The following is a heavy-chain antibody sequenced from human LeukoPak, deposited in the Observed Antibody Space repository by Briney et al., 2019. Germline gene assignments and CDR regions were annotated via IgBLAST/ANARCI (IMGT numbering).Heavy chain of an antibody. J-gene: IGHJ4*02. D-gene: IGHD3-22*01. Sequence: ASVKVSCKASGYTFTSYYMHWVRQAPGQGLEWMGIINPSGGSISYAQKFQGRVTMTRDTSTSTVYMELSSLRSEDTAVYYCARGASSGYYYDYFDYWGQGTLVTVSS. CDR2: INPSGGSI. CDR1: GYTFTSYY. CDR3: ARGASSGYYYDYFDY. V-gene: IGHV1-46*01.